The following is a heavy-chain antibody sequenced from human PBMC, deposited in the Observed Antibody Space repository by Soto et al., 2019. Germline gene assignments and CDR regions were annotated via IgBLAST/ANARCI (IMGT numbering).Heavy chain of an antibody. CDR3: ARVGIVATAPDY. J-gene: IGHJ4*02. Sequence: QVQLVESGGGVVQPGRSLRLSCAASGFTFSSYGMHWVRQAPGKGLEWVAVIWYDGSNKYYADSVKGRFPISRDNSKNTLYLQMNSLRAEDTAVDYCARVGIVATAPDYWGQGTLVTVSS. CDR1: GFTFSSYG. CDR2: IWYDGSNK. V-gene: IGHV3-33*01. D-gene: IGHD5-12*01.